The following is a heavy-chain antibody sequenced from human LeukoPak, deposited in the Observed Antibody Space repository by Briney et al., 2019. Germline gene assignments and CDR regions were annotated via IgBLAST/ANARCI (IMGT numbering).Heavy chain of an antibody. Sequence: GGSLRLSCAASGFTFSSYGMHWVRQAPGKGLEWVAFIRYDGSNKYYADSVKGRFTISRDNSKNTLYLQMNSLRAEDTAVYYCAKDRLTEDILTGYYYWGQGTLLTVSS. D-gene: IGHD3-9*01. V-gene: IGHV3-30*02. CDR3: AKDRLTEDILTGYYY. CDR2: IRYDGSNK. CDR1: GFTFSSYG. J-gene: IGHJ4*02.